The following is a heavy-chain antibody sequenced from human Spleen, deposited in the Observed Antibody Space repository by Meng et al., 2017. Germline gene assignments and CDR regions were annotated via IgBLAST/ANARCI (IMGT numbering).Heavy chain of an antibody. Sequence: GGSLRLSCVASGLTFSSYEMNWVRQAPGKGLEWISYISSSGSTIHYADSVKGRFTISRDNARNTLYLKMNSLRDEDTAVYYCSRDPPYGGNYPSYWGQGTLVTFAS. CDR2: ISSSGSTI. CDR1: GLTFSSYE. CDR3: SRDPPYGGNYPSY. V-gene: IGHV3-48*03. J-gene: IGHJ4*02. D-gene: IGHD4-23*01.